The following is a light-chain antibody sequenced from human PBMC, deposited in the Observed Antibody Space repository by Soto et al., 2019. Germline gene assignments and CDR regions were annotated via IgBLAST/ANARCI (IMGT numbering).Light chain of an antibody. Sequence: QSAPTQPASVSGSPGQSITISCTGTSSDVGGYKYVSWYQQHPGKAPKLMIYEVSHRPSGVSNRFSGSKPGNTASLTISGLXAEDEADYYCSSYTSSSTPYVFGTGTKVTVL. J-gene: IGLJ1*01. CDR1: SSDVGGYKY. CDR2: EVS. CDR3: SSYTSSSTPYV. V-gene: IGLV2-14*01.